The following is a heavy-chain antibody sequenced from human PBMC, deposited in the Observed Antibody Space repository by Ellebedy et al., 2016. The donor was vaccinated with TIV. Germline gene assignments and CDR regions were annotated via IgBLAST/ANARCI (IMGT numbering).Heavy chain of an antibody. CDR1: GFTFSSYA. CDR2: ISYEGSNK. J-gene: IGHJ4*02. Sequence: GGSLRLXXAASGFTFSSYAMHWVRQAPGKGLEWVAFISYEGSNKHYADSVRGRFTISRDNFKNTLFLQLNSLRPEDTAVYYCARDGRVGSYYRGVYWGQGTLVTVSS. D-gene: IGHD1-26*01. V-gene: IGHV3-30*03. CDR3: ARDGRVGSYYRGVY.